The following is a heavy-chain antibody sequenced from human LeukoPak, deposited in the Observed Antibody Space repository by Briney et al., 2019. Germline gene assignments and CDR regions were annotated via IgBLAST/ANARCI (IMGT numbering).Heavy chain of an antibody. V-gene: IGHV3-21*06. J-gene: IGHJ4*02. D-gene: IGHD2-15*01. Sequence: GGSLRLSCAASGLTFSIHSVNCVGQARGRWVEGGASIISSSSYIYYADSVKGRFIISREDAKNSLFMKMNSLRAEDTTVYYCAREGGYCSGGSCRFFDYWGQGTLVTVSS. CDR3: AREGGYCSGGSCRFFDY. CDR1: GLTFSIHS. CDR2: IISSSSYI.